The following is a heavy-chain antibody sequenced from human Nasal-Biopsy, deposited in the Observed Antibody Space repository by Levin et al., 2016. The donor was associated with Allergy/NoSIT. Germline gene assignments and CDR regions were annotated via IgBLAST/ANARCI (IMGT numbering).Heavy chain of an antibody. CDR2: ISASSSAV. CDR3: ARDRNWAFES. D-gene: IGHD1-14*01. Sequence: GESLKISCTVSGSYLSWYSMNWVRQAPGKGLEWLAYISASSSAVGYADSVKGRFTISRDNAKNSLYLQMTSLGNEDTAVYYCARDRNWAFESWGQGTLVTVSS. CDR1: GSYLSWYS. J-gene: IGHJ4*02. V-gene: IGHV3-48*02.